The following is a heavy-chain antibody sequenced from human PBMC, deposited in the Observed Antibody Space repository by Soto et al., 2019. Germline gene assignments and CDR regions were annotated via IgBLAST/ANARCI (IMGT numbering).Heavy chain of an antibody. J-gene: IGHJ4*02. D-gene: IGHD3-9*01. CDR3: AKDIQSESGYYDILTGYS. CDR1: GFTFDDYA. Sequence: PGGSLRLSCAASGFTFDDYAMHWVRQAPEKGLERVSGISWNSGSIGYADSVKGRFTISRDNAKNSLYLQMSSLRAEDTALYYFAKDIQSESGYYDILTGYSWGQGTLVTVSS. V-gene: IGHV3-9*01. CDR2: ISWNSGSI.